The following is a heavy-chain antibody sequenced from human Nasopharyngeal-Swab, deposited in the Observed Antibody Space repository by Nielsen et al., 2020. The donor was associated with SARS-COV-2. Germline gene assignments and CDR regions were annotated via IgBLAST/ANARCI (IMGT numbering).Heavy chain of an antibody. J-gene: IGHJ6*02. CDR3: ASPTYCSSTSCSYGMDV. CDR1: GYTFTGYY. Sequence: ASVKVSCKASGYTFTGYYMHWVRQAPGQGLEWMGRINPNSGGTNYAQKFQGRVTMTRDTSISTAYMELSRLRSDDTAVYYCASPTYCSSTSCSYGMDVWGQGTTVTVSS. D-gene: IGHD2-2*01. CDR2: INPNSGGT. V-gene: IGHV1-2*06.